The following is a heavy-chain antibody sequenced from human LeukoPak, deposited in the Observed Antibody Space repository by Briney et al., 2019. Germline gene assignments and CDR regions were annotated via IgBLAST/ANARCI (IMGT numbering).Heavy chain of an antibody. CDR3: ARVAGAHDYEGPGLDY. CDR1: GYTFTGYY. D-gene: IGHD4/OR15-4a*01. J-gene: IGHJ4*02. CDR2: INPNSGGT. V-gene: IGHV1-2*02. Sequence: ASVKVSCKASGYTFTGYYMHWVRQAPGQGLEWMGWINPNSGGTNYAQKFQGRVTMTRDTSISTAYMELSGLRSDDTAVYYCARVAGAHDYEGPGLDYWGQGTLVTVSS.